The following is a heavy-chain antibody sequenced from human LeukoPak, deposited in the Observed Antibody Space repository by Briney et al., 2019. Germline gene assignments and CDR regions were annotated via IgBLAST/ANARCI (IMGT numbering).Heavy chain of an antibody. CDR1: GGSISSDY. CDR2: IDTSGST. J-gene: IGHJ5*02. CDR3: ARGGFDP. V-gene: IGHV4-4*07. Sequence: PSETLSLTCAVSGGSISSDYWSWIRQPAGKGLEWIGRIDTSGSTNYNPSLKSRVTISVDTSNNQFSLQLRSVTAADTAVYYCARGGFDPWGQGTLVTVSS.